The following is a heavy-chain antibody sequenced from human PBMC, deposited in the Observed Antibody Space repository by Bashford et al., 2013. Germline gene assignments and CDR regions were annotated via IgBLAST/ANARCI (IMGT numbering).Heavy chain of an antibody. CDR1: GGSFSDYY. V-gene: IGHV4-34*01. D-gene: IGHD1-20*01. CDR3: ARGRFNWNY. J-gene: IGHJ4*03. Sequence: SETLSLTCAVYGGSFSDYYWSWIRQPPGKGLEWIGEINHSGSTNYNPSLKSRVTISVDTSKNQFSLKLNSVTAADTAVYYCARGRFNWNYWGQGTMVTVSS. CDR2: INHSGST.